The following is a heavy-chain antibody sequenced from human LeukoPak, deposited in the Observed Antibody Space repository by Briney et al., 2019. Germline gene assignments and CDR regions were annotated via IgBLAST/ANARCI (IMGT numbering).Heavy chain of an antibody. D-gene: IGHD3-10*01. CDR2: INQSGST. CDR1: GVSFSGFY. CDR3: ARVRYYGSGSYYKRNWFDP. V-gene: IGHV4-34*01. J-gene: IGHJ5*02. Sequence: SETLSLTCAVYGVSFSGFYRGWIRQPPGKGLEWIGEINQSGSTKYNPSLKSRVTISVDTPKNQFSLKLSSVTAADTAVYYCARVRYYGSGSYYKRNWFDPWGQGALVTVSS.